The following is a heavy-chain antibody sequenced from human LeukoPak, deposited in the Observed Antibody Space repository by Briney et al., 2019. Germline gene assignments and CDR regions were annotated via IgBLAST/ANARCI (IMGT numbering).Heavy chain of an antibody. V-gene: IGHV4-4*02. CDR1: GGSISSSNW. Sequence: PSETLSLTCAVSGGSISSSNWWSWVRQPPGKGLEWIGEIYHSGSTNYNPSLKSRVTILVDKSRNQFSLKLSSVTAADTAVYYCARGYRRWYLDYWGQGTLVTVSS. CDR3: ARGYRRWYLDY. CDR2: IYHSGST. J-gene: IGHJ4*02. D-gene: IGHD3-16*02.